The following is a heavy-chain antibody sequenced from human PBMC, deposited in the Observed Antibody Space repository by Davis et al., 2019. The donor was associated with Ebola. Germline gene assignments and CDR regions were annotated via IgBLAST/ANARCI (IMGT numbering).Heavy chain of an antibody. CDR3: ARDRGYDLDYFDY. Sequence: GGSLRLSCAASGFTFSSHWMSWVRQAPGKGLECVANINQDGSGKYYVDSVRGRFTISRDNAKNSVYLQMNSLRVEDTAVYYCARDRGYDLDYFDYWGQGTLVTVSS. J-gene: IGHJ4*02. V-gene: IGHV3-7*03. CDR2: INQDGSGK. CDR1: GFTFSSHW. D-gene: IGHD5-12*01.